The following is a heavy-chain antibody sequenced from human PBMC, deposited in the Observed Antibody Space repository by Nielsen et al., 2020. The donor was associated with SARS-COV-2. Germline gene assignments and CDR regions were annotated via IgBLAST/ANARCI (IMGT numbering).Heavy chain of an antibody. CDR3: ARDSGWPSSWNWFDP. Sequence: SETLSLTCTVSGGSISGSSNYWGWIRQPPGKGLEWIGNVYYSGSNYYNPSLKSRVTISVDTSKNQFSLKLSSVTAADTAVYYCARDSGWPSSWNWFDPWGQGTLVTVSS. CDR2: VYYSGSN. V-gene: IGHV4-39*07. J-gene: IGHJ5*02. D-gene: IGHD2-2*01. CDR1: GGSISGSSNY.